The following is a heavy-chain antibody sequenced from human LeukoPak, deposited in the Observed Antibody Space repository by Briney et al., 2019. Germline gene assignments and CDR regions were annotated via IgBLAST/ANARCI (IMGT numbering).Heavy chain of an antibody. V-gene: IGHV4-4*07. Sequence: SETLSLTCTVSGGSISSYYWSWIRQPAGKGLEWIGRIDTSGSTNYNPSLKSRVTMSADTSKKQFSLKLSSVTAADTAVYYCARDSPPAHCSGGSCYFDYWGQGTLVTVSS. J-gene: IGHJ4*02. CDR2: IDTSGST. CDR1: GGSISSYY. CDR3: ARDSPPAHCSGGSCYFDY. D-gene: IGHD2-15*01.